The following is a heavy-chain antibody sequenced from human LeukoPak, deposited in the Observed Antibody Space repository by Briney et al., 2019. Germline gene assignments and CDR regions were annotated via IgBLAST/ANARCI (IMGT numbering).Heavy chain of an antibody. Sequence: GGSLRLSCAASGFTVSSIHMVWVRQAPGKGLEWVSAISGSGGSTYYADSVKGRFTISRDNSKNTLYLQMNSLRAEDTAVYYCAKDKYYDSSGSLDYWGQGTLVTVSS. J-gene: IGHJ4*02. CDR3: AKDKYYDSSGSLDY. CDR1: GFTVSSIH. V-gene: IGHV3-23*01. CDR2: ISGSGGST. D-gene: IGHD3-22*01.